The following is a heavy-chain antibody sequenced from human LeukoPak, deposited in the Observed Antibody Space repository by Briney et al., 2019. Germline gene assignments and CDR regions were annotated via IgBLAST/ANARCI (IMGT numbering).Heavy chain of an antibody. V-gene: IGHV3-23*01. D-gene: IGHD3-3*01. CDR1: GFTFSSYA. Sequence: HAGGSLRLSCAASGFTFSSYAMSWVRQAPGKGLEWVSAISGSGGSTYYADSVKGRFTISRDNSKNTLYLQMNSLRAEDTAVYYCAKDRENDFWSGYLPYYYGMDVWGQGTTVTVSS. CDR2: ISGSGGST. J-gene: IGHJ6*02. CDR3: AKDRENDFWSGYLPYYYGMDV.